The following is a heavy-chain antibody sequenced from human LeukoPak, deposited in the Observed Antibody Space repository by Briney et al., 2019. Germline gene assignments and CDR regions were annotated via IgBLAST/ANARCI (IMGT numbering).Heavy chain of an antibody. CDR3: ARGRIVVVPAAIRGDAFDI. D-gene: IGHD2-2*02. J-gene: IGHJ3*02. Sequence: GGSLRLSCAASGFTFSSYAMHWVRQAPGKGLEWVAVISYDGSNKYYADSVKGRFTISRDNSKNTLYLQMNSLRAEDTAVYYCARGRIVVVPAAIRGDAFDIWGQGTMVTVSS. CDR1: GFTFSSYA. CDR2: ISYDGSNK. V-gene: IGHV3-30-3*01.